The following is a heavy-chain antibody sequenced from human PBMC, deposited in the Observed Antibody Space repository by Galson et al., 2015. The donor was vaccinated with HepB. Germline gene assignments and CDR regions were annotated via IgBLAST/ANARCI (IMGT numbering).Heavy chain of an antibody. CDR2: IYSGGRT. V-gene: IGHV3-53*01. J-gene: IGHJ3*02. D-gene: IGHD3-10*01. Sequence: SLRLSCAASGFTVSSNYMSWVRQAPGKGLEWVSVIYSGGRTYYADSVKGRFTISRDNSKNTLNVQMNSLRAEDTAVYYCARWGRGSGAFDIWGQGAMVTVSA. CDR1: GFTVSSNY. CDR3: ARWGRGSGAFDI.